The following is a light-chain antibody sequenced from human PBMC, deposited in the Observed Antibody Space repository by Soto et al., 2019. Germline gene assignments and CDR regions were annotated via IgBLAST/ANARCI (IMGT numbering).Light chain of an antibody. J-gene: IGKJ1*01. V-gene: IGKV3-11*01. CDR3: QQRSNWPWT. CDR2: DAF. CDR1: QSVSSY. Sequence: EIVLTQSPATLSLSPGERATLSCRASQSVSSYLAWYQQKAGQAPRRLIYDAFNRATGIPARFSGSGSGTDFTLTISSLEPEDFAVYYCQQRSNWPWTFGQGTKVEIK.